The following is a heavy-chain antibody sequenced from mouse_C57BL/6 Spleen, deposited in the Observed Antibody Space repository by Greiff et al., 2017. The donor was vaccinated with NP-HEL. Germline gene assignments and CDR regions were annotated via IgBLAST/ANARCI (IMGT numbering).Heavy chain of an antibody. CDR1: GFNIKDDY. D-gene: IGHD1-1*02. J-gene: IGHJ2*01. V-gene: IGHV14-4*01. CDR2: IDPENGDT. Sequence: EVQLQQSGAELVRPGASVKLSCTASGFNIKDDYMHWVKQRPEQGLEWIGWIDPENGDTEYASKFQGKATITAEKSSNTAYLQLSSLTSEDTAVYYCTTPDGGNDYWGQGTTLTVSS. CDR3: TTPDGGNDY.